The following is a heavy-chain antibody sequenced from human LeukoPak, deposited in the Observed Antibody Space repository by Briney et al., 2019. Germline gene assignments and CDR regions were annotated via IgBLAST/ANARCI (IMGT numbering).Heavy chain of an antibody. CDR2: INHSGST. V-gene: IGHV4-34*01. J-gene: IGHJ4*02. CDR1: GGSFSGYY. Sequence: SETLSLTCAVYGGSFSGYYWSWIRQPPGKGLEWIGEINHSGSTNYNPSLESRVTISVDTSKNQFSLKLSSVTAADTAVYYCARELAWPQFDSWGQGTLVTVSP. CDR3: ARELAWPQFDS.